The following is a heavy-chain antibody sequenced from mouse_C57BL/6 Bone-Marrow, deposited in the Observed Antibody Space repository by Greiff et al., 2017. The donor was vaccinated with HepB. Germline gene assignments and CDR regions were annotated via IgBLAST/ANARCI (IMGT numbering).Heavy chain of an antibody. CDR3: ARRDYDYDDPFYAMDY. Sequence: EVMLVESGGDLVKPGGSLKLSCAASGFTFSSYGMSWVRQTPDKRLEWVATISSGGSYTYYPDSVKGRFTISRDNAKNTLYLQMSSLKSEDTAMYYCARRDYDYDDPFYAMDYWCQGTSVTVSS. V-gene: IGHV5-6*02. D-gene: IGHD2-4*01. CDR1: GFTFSSYG. J-gene: IGHJ4*01. CDR2: ISSGGSYT.